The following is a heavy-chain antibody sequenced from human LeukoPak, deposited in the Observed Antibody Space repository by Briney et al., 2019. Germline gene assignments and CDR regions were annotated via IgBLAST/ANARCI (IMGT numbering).Heavy chain of an antibody. J-gene: IGHJ4*02. CDR3: AKGYCSGGSCYDY. CDR1: GFTFSSYG. V-gene: IGHV3-33*06. CDR2: IWYDGSNK. Sequence: PGGSLRLPCAASGFTFSSYGMHWVRQAPGKGLEWVAVIWYDGSNKYYADSVKGRFTISRDNSKNTLYLQMNSLRAEDTAVYYCAKGYCSGGSCYDYWGQGTLVTVSS. D-gene: IGHD2-15*01.